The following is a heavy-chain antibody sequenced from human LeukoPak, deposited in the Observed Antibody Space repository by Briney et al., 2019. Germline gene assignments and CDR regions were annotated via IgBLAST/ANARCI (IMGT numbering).Heavy chain of an antibody. V-gene: IGHV4-59*01. CDR2: IYYTGNS. Sequence: SETLSLTCTVSGGSISSYYWSWIRQPPGKGLEWIGYIYYTGNSNYNPSLKSRVTMSVDTSKNQFSLKLSSVTAADTAVYYCAKYSTGYDLDYWGQGTLVTVSS. J-gene: IGHJ4*02. CDR3: AKYSTGYDLDY. D-gene: IGHD3-22*01. CDR1: GGSISSYY.